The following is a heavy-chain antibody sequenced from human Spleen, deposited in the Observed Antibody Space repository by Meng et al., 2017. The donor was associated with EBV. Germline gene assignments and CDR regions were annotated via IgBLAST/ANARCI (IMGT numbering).Heavy chain of an antibody. J-gene: IGHJ4*02. CDR1: VGSVSSGGYY. V-gene: IGHV4-30-4*01. CDR2: IYYSGST. CDR3: ARARRNGYYFDY. Sequence: QVRLQGPGPGLVKPSQTLSLTCAVSVGSVSSGGYYWSWIRQPPGKGLEWIGYIYYSGSTYYNPSLKSRVTISVDTSKNQFSLKLSSVTAADTAVYYCARARRNGYYFDYWGQGTLVTVSS. D-gene: IGHD2-8*01.